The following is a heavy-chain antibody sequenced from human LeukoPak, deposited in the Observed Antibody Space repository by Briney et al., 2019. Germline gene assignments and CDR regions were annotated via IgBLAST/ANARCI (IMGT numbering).Heavy chain of an antibody. CDR2: INHSGST. V-gene: IGHV4-39*01. Sequence: PSETLSLTCTVSGGSISSGDYYWSWIRQPPGKGLEWIGEINHSGSTNYNPSLKSRVTISVGTSKNQFSLKLSSVTAADTAVYYCARQNGGTLNYYYYMDVWGKGTTVTVSS. D-gene: IGHD2-8*01. J-gene: IGHJ6*03. CDR1: GGSISSGDYY. CDR3: ARQNGGTLNYYYYMDV.